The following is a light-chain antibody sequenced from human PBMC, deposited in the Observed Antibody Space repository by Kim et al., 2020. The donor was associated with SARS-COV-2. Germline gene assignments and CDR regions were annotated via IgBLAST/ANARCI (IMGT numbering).Light chain of an antibody. CDR1: SGFSNYK. CDR3: GADHGSGSNFVVV. CDR2: VGTGGIVG. V-gene: IGLV9-49*01. Sequence: CTLSSGFSNYKVDWYQQRPGKGPRFVMRVGTGGIVGSKGDGIPDRFSVLGSGLNRYLTIKNIQEEDESDYHCGADHGSGSNFVVVFGGGTKLTVL. J-gene: IGLJ3*02.